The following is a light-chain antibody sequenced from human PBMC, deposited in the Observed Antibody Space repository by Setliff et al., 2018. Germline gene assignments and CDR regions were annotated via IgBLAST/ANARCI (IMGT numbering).Light chain of an antibody. V-gene: IGLV2-14*03. CDR1: SSDVGDSNY. CDR2: DVS. J-gene: IGLJ1*01. CDR3: TSYTNSAV. Sequence: QSALTQPASVSGSPGQSITISCTGTSSDVGDSNYVSWYQHHPGKAPKLLIYDVSNRPSGVSNRFSGSKSGNTASLTISGLQAEDEADYYCTSYTNSAVFGTGTKVTVL.